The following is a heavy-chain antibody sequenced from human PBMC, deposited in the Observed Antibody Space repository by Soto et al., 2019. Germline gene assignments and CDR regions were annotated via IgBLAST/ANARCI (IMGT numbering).Heavy chain of an antibody. Sequence: EVQLVESGGGLVQPGGSLKLSCAASGFTFSGSAMHWVRQGSGKGLEWVGRIRSKANSYATAYAASVKGRFTISRDDSKNTAYLQMNSLKTEDTAVYYCTSLSGSYGAFDIWGQGTMVTVSS. CDR2: IRSKANSYAT. V-gene: IGHV3-73*02. CDR1: GFTFSGSA. J-gene: IGHJ3*02. CDR3: TSLSGSYGAFDI. D-gene: IGHD1-26*01.